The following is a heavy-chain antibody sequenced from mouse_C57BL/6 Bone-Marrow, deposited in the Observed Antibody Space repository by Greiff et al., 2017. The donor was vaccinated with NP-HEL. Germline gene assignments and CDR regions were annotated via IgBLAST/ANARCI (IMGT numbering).Heavy chain of an antibody. J-gene: IGHJ1*03. CDR1: GYSITSGYY. CDR2: ISYDGSN. Sequence: EVKLVESGPGLVKPSQSLSLTCSVTGYSITSGYYWNWLRQFPGNKLEWMGYISYDGSNNYNPSLKNRISITRDTSKNQFFLKLNSVTTEDTATYDCARHWGDFDVWGTGTTVTVSS. V-gene: IGHV3-6*01. D-gene: IGHD4-1*01. CDR3: ARHWGDFDV.